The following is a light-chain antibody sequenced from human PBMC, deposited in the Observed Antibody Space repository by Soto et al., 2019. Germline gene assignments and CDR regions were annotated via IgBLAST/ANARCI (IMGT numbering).Light chain of an antibody. Sequence: QSALTQPASVSGSPGQSITLSCTGTSSDLGGHNYVSWYQQYPGKAPKLMIYEVNNRPSGVSDRFSGSKSGNTASLTISGLQAEDEANYYCSSYTSSTTLLVFGGGTKLTVL. J-gene: IGLJ2*01. V-gene: IGLV2-14*01. CDR3: SSYTSSTTLLV. CDR1: SSDLGGHNY. CDR2: EVN.